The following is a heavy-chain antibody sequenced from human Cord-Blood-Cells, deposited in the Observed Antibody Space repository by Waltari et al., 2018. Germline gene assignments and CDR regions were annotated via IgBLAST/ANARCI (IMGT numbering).Heavy chain of an antibody. Sequence: QLQLQESGPGLVKPSETLSLTCNVSGDSVSSSSSSWGRIRPPPGKGLEWIGSINYGGSTDYNPSRKNRGTISGGTSKNQYSLKLSFVTGSDTAVYFCARHAIAAAGTDWFDPWGQGTLVTVSS. CDR1: GDSVSSSSSS. D-gene: IGHD6-13*01. CDR2: INYGGST. V-gene: IGHV4-39*01. CDR3: ARHAIAAAGTDWFDP. J-gene: IGHJ5*02.